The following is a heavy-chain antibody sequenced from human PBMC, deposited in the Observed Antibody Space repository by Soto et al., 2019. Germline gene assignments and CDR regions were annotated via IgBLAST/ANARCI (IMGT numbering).Heavy chain of an antibody. D-gene: IGHD3-3*01. V-gene: IGHV3-23*01. CDR3: DKDLRPNRGWFGP. Sequence: GGSLRLSCAASGFNFYNYAMTWVRQAPGKGLEWVSGISGDGTRTYYGDSVKGRFTISRGNSKNTVFLQMNSLGAEDTALYNCDKDLRPNRGWFGPWGQGTRVTVSS. CDR2: ISGDGTRT. CDR1: GFNFYNYA. J-gene: IGHJ5*02.